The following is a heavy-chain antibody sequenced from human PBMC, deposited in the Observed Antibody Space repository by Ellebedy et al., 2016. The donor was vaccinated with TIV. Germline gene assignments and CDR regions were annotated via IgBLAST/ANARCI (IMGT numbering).Heavy chain of an antibody. CDR3: ARGAKTTYGAAVWY. D-gene: IGHD3-10*02. J-gene: IGHJ4*02. Sequence: ASVKVSXXASGYTFTSYGISWVRQAPGQGLEWMGWISAYNGNTNYVQKIQGRVTMTTDTSTTTAYMELRSLRSDDTAVYYCARGAKTTYGAAVWYWGQGTLVTVSA. CDR2: ISAYNGNT. CDR1: GYTFTSYG. V-gene: IGHV1-18*04.